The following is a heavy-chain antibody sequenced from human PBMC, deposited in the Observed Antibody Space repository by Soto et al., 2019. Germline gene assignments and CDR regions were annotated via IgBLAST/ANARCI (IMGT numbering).Heavy chain of an antibody. Sequence: PSETLSLTCTVSGGSISSYYWSWIRQPPGKGLEWIGYIYYSGSTNYNPSLKGRVTISVDTSKNQFSLKLSSVTAADTAVYYCARDRSSGWYRYFDYWGQGTLVTVSS. J-gene: IGHJ4*02. CDR2: IYYSGST. D-gene: IGHD6-19*01. V-gene: IGHV4-59*01. CDR3: ARDRSSGWYRYFDY. CDR1: GGSISSYY.